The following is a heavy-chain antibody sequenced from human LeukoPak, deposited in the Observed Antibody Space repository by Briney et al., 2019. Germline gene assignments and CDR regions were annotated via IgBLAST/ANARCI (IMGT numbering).Heavy chain of an antibody. CDR2: IKQDGSEK. D-gene: IGHD6-13*01. J-gene: IGHJ4*02. V-gene: IGHV3-7*01. CDR1: GFTFSSYW. CDR3: ARDRGGYSSSWGPGTFDY. Sequence: GGSLRLSCAASGFTFSSYWMSWVRQAPGKGLEGVAHIKQDGSEKYYEDSVKGRFTISRDNAKNSLYLQMNSLRAEDTAVYYCARDRGGYSSSWGPGTFDYWGQGTLVTVSS.